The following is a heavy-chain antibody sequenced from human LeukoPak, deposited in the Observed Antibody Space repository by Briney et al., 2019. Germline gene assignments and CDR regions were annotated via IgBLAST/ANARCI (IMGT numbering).Heavy chain of an antibody. CDR2: IKQDGSEK. D-gene: IGHD3-10*01. CDR1: GFTFSSYW. CDR3: AVYGSGSYYNVVPPDY. V-gene: IGHV3-7*01. J-gene: IGHJ4*02. Sequence: GGSMRLSCAASGFTFSSYWMSWVRQAPGKGLEWVANIKQDGSEKYYVDSVKGRFTISRDNAKNSLYLQMNSLRAEDTAVYYCAVYGSGSYYNVVPPDYWGQGTLVTVSS.